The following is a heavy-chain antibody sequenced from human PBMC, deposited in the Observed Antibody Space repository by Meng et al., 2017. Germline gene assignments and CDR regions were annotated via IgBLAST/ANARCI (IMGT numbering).Heavy chain of an antibody. J-gene: IGHJ5*01. CDR3: AKDSGDYAVSWFDP. D-gene: IGHD4-17*01. V-gene: IGHV3-23*01. Sequence: GESLKISCAASGFTFSSYAMSWVRQAPGKGLEWVSAISGSGGSTYYADSVKGRFTISRDNSKNTLYLQMNSLRAEDTAVYYCAKDSGDYAVSWFDPWGRGTLVTVSS. CDR2: ISGSGGST. CDR1: GFTFSSYA.